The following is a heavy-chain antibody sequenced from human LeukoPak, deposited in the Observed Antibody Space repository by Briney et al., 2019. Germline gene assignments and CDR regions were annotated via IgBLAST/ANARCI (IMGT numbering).Heavy chain of an antibody. CDR1: GFTFSSYG. V-gene: IGHV3-23*01. CDR3: AKGMATFYYYGMDV. Sequence: GGSLRLSCAASGFTFSSYGMTWVRQAPGKGLEWVSAISGSGGSTYYADSVKGRFTISRDNSKNTLYLQMNSLRAEDTAVYYCAKGMATFYYYGMDVWGQGTTVTVSS. CDR2: ISGSGGST. D-gene: IGHD5-24*01. J-gene: IGHJ6*02.